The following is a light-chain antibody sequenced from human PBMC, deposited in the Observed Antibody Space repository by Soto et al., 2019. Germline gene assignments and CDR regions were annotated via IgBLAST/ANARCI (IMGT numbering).Light chain of an antibody. J-gene: IGKJ5*01. CDR1: QSVRNL. V-gene: IGKV3-11*01. Sequence: EIVLTQSPATRSLSPGESATLSCRASQSVRNLLAWYQQRPGQAPRLRIYDTSNRATGIPARFSGSGSGTDFTLTISSLEPEDFAVYYCQQRYTWPITFGQGTRLEIK. CDR3: QQRYTWPIT. CDR2: DTS.